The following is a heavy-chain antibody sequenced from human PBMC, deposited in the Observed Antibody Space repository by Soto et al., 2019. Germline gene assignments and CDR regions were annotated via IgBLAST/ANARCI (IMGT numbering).Heavy chain of an antibody. CDR3: ARVPDR. Sequence: SETLSLTCTVSGGSVTSGNYYWSWIRQNPGKGLEWIGYISHSGNTNYNPSVKSRVTISVDTSKNQFSLKLSSVTAADTAVYYCARVPDRWGQGTLVTVSS. D-gene: IGHD2-2*01. V-gene: IGHV4-61*01. J-gene: IGHJ5*02. CDR1: GGSVTSGNYY. CDR2: ISHSGNT.